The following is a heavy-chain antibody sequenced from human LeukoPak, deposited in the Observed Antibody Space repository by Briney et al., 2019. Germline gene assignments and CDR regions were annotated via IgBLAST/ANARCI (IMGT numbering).Heavy chain of an antibody. J-gene: IGHJ5*02. CDR3: ARDFWAYGSYYGA. D-gene: IGHD1-26*01. CDR2: IYSGGDT. CDR1: GFTASNNY. Sequence: QTGGSLRLSCAASGFTASNNYMTWVRQAPGKGLEWVSVIYSGGDTQYADSVRGRFTISRDSSKNTLHLQMNSLRADDTAVYYCARDFWAYGSYYGAWGQGTLVIVSS. V-gene: IGHV3-66*02.